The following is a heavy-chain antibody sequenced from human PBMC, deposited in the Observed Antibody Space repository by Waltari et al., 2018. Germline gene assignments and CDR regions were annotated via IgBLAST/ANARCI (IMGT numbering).Heavy chain of an antibody. CDR1: GGSFSGYY. D-gene: IGHD6-19*01. Sequence: QVQLQQWGAGLLKPSETLSLTCAVYGGSFSGYYWSWIRQPPGKGLEWIGEINHSGSTNYNPSLKSRVTISVDTSKNQFSLKLSSVTAADTAVYYCARGRGWQWLVHSRNYFDYWGQGTLVTVSS. CDR3: ARGRGWQWLVHSRNYFDY. CDR2: INHSGST. J-gene: IGHJ4*02. V-gene: IGHV4-34*01.